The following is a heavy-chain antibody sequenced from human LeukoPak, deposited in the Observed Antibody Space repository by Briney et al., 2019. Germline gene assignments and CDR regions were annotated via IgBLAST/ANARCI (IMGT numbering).Heavy chain of an antibody. V-gene: IGHV4-59*04. CDR3: ARLLGYCSSTSCCTSPVDY. CDR2: IYYSGST. D-gene: IGHD2-2*02. CDR1: GGSISSYY. Sequence: SETLSLTCTVSGGSISSYYWSWIRQPPGKGLEWIGYIYYSGSTYYNPSLKSRVTISVDTSKNQFSLKLSSVTAADTAVYYCARLLGYCSSTSCCTSPVDYWGQGTLVTVSS. J-gene: IGHJ4*02.